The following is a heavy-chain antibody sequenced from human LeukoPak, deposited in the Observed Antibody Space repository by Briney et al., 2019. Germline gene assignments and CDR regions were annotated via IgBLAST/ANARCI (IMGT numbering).Heavy chain of an antibody. CDR2: ISYDGNTK. V-gene: IGHV3-30*18. D-gene: IGHD1-26*01. J-gene: IGHJ4*02. CDR3: AKARGSYVRYFDY. Sequence: GGSLRLSCAASGFTVSSNYMSWVRQAPGKGLEWVADISYDGNTKFYADAVKGRFTISRDNSKNTLYLQMNSLRAEDTAVYYCAKARGSYVRYFDYWGQGTLVTVSS. CDR1: GFTVSSNY.